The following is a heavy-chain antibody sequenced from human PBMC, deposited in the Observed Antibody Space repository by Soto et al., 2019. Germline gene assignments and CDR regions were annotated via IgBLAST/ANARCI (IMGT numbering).Heavy chain of an antibody. CDR3: AKRGSGCCYMD. CDR2: ISGSGGST. D-gene: IGHD1-26*01. Sequence: EVQLLESGGGLVQPGGSLRLSCAASGFTFSSYAMNWVRQAPGKGLEWVSVISGSGGSTYYADSVKGRFTISRDNSKNTLYLQMTCLRAEATAVYYCAKRGSGCCYMDWGQGTLVTVSS. CDR1: GFTFSSYA. J-gene: IGHJ4*02. V-gene: IGHV3-23*01.